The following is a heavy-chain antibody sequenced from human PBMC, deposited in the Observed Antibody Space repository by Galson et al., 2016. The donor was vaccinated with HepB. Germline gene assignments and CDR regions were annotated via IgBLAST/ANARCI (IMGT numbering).Heavy chain of an antibody. CDR2: ISHDGGNT. CDR1: GFTFISHG. D-gene: IGHD3-10*01. J-gene: IGHJ3*02. Sequence: SLRLSCAASGFTFISHGMHWVRQAPGKGLEWLAVISHDGGNTYYADSVRGRFTISRDNSRNTVYLQMNSLRAEDTAGYYCATRGVSIDAFDIWGQGTMVIVSS. V-gene: IGHV3-30*03. CDR3: ATRGVSIDAFDI.